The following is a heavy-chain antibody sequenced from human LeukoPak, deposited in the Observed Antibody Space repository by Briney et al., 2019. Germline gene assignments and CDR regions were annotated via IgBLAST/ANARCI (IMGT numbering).Heavy chain of an antibody. D-gene: IGHD4-17*01. CDR3: ARHHSGTTYGDLYYYYYYGMDV. V-gene: IGHV4-34*01. Sequence: SETLSLTCAVYGGSFSGYYWSWIRQPPGKGLEWIGEINHSGSTNYNPSLKSRVTISVDTSKNQFSLKLSSVTAADTAVYYCARHHSGTTYGDLYYYYYYGMDVWGQGTTVTVSS. J-gene: IGHJ6*02. CDR1: GGSFSGYY. CDR2: INHSGST.